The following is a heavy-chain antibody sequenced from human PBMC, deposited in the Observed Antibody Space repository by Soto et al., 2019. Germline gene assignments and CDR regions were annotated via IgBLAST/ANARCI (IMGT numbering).Heavy chain of an antibody. D-gene: IGHD3-10*01. V-gene: IGHV4-39*01. CDR3: ARHEMVQGVPSIDY. Sequence: SETLSLTCTVSGGSISSSSYYWGWIRQPPGKGLEWIGSLYDSGSTNNNPPLKSRVTIPIDTTKNQFSLKLSSVPAADTAVYYCARHEMVQGVPSIDYWGQGTLVTVSS. CDR1: GGSISSSSYY. J-gene: IGHJ4*02. CDR2: LYDSGST.